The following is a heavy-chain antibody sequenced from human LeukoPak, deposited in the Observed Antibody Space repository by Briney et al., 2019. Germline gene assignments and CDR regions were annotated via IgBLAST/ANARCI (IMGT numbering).Heavy chain of an antibody. D-gene: IGHD6-13*01. CDR3: AADTIAAAGISQPENWFDP. J-gene: IGHJ5*02. CDR1: GFTFSNSA. CDR2: IVVGSGNT. V-gene: IGHV1-58*01. Sequence: ASVKVSFKASGFTFSNSAVQWVRQARGQRLEWIGWIVVGSGNTNYAQKLQERVTITRDMSTSTAYMELSSLRSEDTAVYYCAADTIAAAGISQPENWFDPWGQGTLVTVSS.